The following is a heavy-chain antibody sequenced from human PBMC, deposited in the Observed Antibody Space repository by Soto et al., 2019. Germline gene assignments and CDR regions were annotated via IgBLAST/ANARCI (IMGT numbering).Heavy chain of an antibody. D-gene: IGHD5-18*01. Sequence: ASVKVSCTASGYTFTNYGISWVRQAPGQGLEWMGWINVYNGNTKYAQKVQGRVTMTTDTSTSTAYLQWSSLKASDTAMYYCARTESGYSYGFADVWGQGTTVTVSS. J-gene: IGHJ6*02. V-gene: IGHV1-18*01. CDR2: INVYNGNT. CDR1: GYTFTNYG. CDR3: ARTESGYSYGFADV.